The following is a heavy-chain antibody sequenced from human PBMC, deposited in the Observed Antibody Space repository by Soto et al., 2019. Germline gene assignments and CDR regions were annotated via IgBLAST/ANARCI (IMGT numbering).Heavy chain of an antibody. J-gene: IGHJ3*02. CDR2: ISSSSSYI. Sequence: GGSLRLSGAASGFTFSSDSMNSVRQAPVKGLQWVSSISSSSSYIYYADSVKGRFTISRDNAKNSLYLQMNSLRAEDTAVYYCASELPYYYGSGSDDAFDIWGQGTMVTVSS. D-gene: IGHD3-10*01. CDR1: GFTFSSDS. CDR3: ASELPYYYGSGSDDAFDI. V-gene: IGHV3-21*01.